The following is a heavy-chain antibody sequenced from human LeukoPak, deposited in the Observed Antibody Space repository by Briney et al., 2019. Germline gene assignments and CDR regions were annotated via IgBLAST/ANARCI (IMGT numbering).Heavy chain of an antibody. J-gene: IGHJ4*02. CDR1: GGTFSSYA. D-gene: IGHD3-9*01. CDR3: ARDDLRSYYDILTGQGGFYDY. Sequence: SVKVSCKASGGTFSSYAISWVRQAPGQGLEWMGRIIPILGIANYAQKFQGRVTITADKSTSTAYMELSSLRSEDTAVYYCARDDLRSYYDILTGQGGFYDYWGQGTLVTVSS. V-gene: IGHV1-69*04. CDR2: IIPILGIA.